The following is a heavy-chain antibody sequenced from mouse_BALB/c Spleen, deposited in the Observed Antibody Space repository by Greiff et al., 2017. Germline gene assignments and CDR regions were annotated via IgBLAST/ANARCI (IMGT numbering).Heavy chain of an antibody. Sequence: QVQLQQSGPELVRPGASVKLSCKASGYIFITYWMNWVKQRPGQGLEWIGQIFPASGSTNYNEMFEGKATLTVDTSSSTAYMQLSSLTSEDSAVYYCARKGDDGWAYWGQGTLVTVSA. J-gene: IGHJ3*01. CDR3: ARKGDDGWAY. V-gene: IGHV1S40*01. D-gene: IGHD2-3*01. CDR2: IFPASGST. CDR1: GYIFITYW.